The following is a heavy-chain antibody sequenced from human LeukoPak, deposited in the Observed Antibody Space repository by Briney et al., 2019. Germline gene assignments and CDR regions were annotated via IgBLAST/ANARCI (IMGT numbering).Heavy chain of an antibody. CDR2: ISGSGGST. CDR3: AGGSGSYPEY. J-gene: IGHJ4*02. V-gene: IGHV3-23*01. Sequence: GGSLRLSCAASGFTFSSYVMSWVRQAPGEGLEWVSDISGSGGSTHYADSVKGRFTISRDNSKNTVYLQMNSLRAEDTAVYYCAGGSGSYPEYWGQGTLVTVSS. CDR1: GFTFSSYV. D-gene: IGHD3-10*01.